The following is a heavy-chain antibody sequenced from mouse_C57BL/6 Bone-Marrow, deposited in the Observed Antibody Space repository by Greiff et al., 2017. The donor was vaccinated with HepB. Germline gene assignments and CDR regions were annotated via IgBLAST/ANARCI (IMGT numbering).Heavy chain of an antibody. CDR2: IYPRDGST. V-gene: IGHV1-78*01. CDR3: ESQDHSYYYAMDY. Sequence: VQLQQPDAELVKPGASVKISCKASGYTFTVHTIHWMKQRPEQGLEWIGYIYPRDGSTKYNEKFKSKATLTADKSSSTAYMQLNSLTSEYSAVYFCESQDHSYYYAMDYWGQGTSVTVSS. D-gene: IGHD2-12*01. J-gene: IGHJ4*01. CDR1: GYTFTVHT.